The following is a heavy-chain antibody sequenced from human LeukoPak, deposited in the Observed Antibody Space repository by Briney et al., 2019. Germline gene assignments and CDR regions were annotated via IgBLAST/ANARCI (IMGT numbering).Heavy chain of an antibody. J-gene: IGHJ4*02. CDR1: GFTFSSYA. V-gene: IGHV3-23*01. CDR3: AKGRYSSGWYFDY. Sequence: GGSLRLSCAASGFTFSSYAMSWVRQAPGKGLEWVSAISGSGGTTYYADSVKGRFTISRDNSKNTLYLQMNSLRAEDTAVYYCAKGRYSSGWYFDYWGQGTLVTVSS. D-gene: IGHD6-19*01. CDR2: ISGSGGTT.